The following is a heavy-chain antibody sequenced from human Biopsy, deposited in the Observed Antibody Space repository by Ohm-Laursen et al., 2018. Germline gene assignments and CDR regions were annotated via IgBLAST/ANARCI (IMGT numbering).Heavy chain of an antibody. CDR1: RFTFSDYF. V-gene: IGHV3-33*08. Sequence: SLRLSCTASRFTFSDYFMSWIRQAPGKGLEWVALIWYDGSDQYYADSVKGRFTISRDNSKNTVYLQMNSLRAEDTAVYYCARDRREHYQFDSWGQGTRVTVSS. J-gene: IGHJ4*02. CDR2: IWYDGSDQ. CDR3: ARDRREHYQFDS. D-gene: IGHD1-26*01.